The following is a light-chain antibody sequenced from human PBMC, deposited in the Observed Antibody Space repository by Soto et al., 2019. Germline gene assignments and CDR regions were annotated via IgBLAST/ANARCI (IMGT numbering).Light chain of an antibody. CDR1: QTVSNKY. CDR3: QQRSNWPPGWT. CDR2: DAS. J-gene: IGKJ1*01. V-gene: IGKV3-11*01. Sequence: EVVLTQSPDTLSLSPGERATLSCRTSQTVSNKYLTWYQQKPGQPPRLLIYDASNRATGIPARFSGSGSGTDFTLTISSLEPEDFAVYYCQQRSNWPPGWTFGQGTKVDIK.